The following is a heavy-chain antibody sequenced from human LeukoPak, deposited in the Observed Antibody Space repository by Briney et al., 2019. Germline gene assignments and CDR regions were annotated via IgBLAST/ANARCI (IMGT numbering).Heavy chain of an antibody. D-gene: IGHD4-11*01. J-gene: IGHJ4*02. CDR3: ARGKTVTNYYDY. Sequence: PSETLSLTCAVYGGSFSGYYWSWIRQPPGKGLEWIGEINHSGSTNYNPSLKSRVTISVDTSKNQFSLKLSSVTAADTAVYYCARGKTVTNYYDYWGQGTLVTVSP. CDR2: INHSGST. CDR1: GGSFSGYY. V-gene: IGHV4-34*01.